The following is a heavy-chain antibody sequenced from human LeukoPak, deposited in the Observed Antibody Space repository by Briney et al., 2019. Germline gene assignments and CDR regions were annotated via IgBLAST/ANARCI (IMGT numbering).Heavy chain of an antibody. J-gene: IGHJ5*02. CDR2: IIPILGIA. Sequence: PVTVSFKASGGTFTSYTISWVRQAPGQGLEWMGRIIPILGIANYAQKFQGRVTITADKSTSTAYMELSSLRSEDTAVYYCARGTYYYDRSGSWFDPWGQGTLVTVSS. CDR1: GGTFTSYT. CDR3: ARGTYYYDRSGSWFDP. D-gene: IGHD3-22*01. V-gene: IGHV1-69*02.